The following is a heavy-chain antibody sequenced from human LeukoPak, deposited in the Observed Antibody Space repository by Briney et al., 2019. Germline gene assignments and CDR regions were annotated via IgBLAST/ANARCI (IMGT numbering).Heavy chain of an antibody. CDR1: GGTFSTYA. Sequence: SVKVSCKASGGTFSTYAISWVRQAPGQGLEWMGGIIPIFGTPNYAQKFQGRVTINADESTSTDYMELSSLRSEDTAVYYCARGYRGYDPNAKLRLDYHYHGMDVWGQGTTVTVSS. CDR3: ARGYRGYDPNAKLRLDYHYHGMDV. D-gene: IGHD5-12*01. CDR2: IIPIFGTP. J-gene: IGHJ6*02. V-gene: IGHV1-69*13.